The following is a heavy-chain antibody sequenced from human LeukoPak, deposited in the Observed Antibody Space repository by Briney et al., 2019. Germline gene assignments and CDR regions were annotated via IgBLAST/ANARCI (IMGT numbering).Heavy chain of an antibody. J-gene: IGHJ3*02. CDR2: ISSTGST. CDR3: ARLGVTQDAFDI. D-gene: IGHD3-10*01. Sequence: SETLSLTCAVSGGSISSGGYSWSWIRQPPGKGLEWIGYISSTGSTYYNPSLKSRLSISLDTSKNKFSLNLSSVTAADTAVFYCARLGVTQDAFDIWGQGTMVTVSS. CDR1: GGSISSGGYS. V-gene: IGHV4-30-4*07.